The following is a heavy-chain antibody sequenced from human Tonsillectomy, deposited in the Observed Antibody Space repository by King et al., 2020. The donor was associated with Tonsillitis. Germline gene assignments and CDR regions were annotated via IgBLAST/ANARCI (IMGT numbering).Heavy chain of an antibody. J-gene: IGHJ4*02. CDR3: WGGSSRDSDY. D-gene: IGHD6-6*01. CDR2: IISDWSST. Sequence: VQLVESGGGLVQPGGSLRLSCAASGFTFRSYWMHLVRQAPGKGRVWVALIISDWSSTNYADTVKGRFTISRDNHKNTLYLQMNSLRAEDTAVYYCWGGSSRDSDYWGQGTLVTVSS. V-gene: IGHV3-74*01. CDR1: GFTFRSYW.